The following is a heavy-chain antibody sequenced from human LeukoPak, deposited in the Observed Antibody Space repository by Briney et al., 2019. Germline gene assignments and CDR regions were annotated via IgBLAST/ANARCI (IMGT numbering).Heavy chain of an antibody. CDR1: GFTFSSYG. CDR3: ARDHLYAFDI. V-gene: IGHV3-30*03. J-gene: IGHJ3*02. CDR2: ISYDGSNK. Sequence: GGSLRLSCAASGFTFSSYGMHWVRQAPGKGLEWVAVISYDGSNKYYADSVKGRLTISRDNANNLLYLQMNSLRDEDTAVYYCARDHLYAFDIWGQGTMVAVSS.